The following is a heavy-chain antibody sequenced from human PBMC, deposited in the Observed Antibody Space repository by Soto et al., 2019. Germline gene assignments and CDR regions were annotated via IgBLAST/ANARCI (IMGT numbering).Heavy chain of an antibody. J-gene: IGHJ6*02. D-gene: IGHD3-3*01. V-gene: IGHV3-30-3*01. CDR1: GFTFSSYA. CDR2: ISYDGSNK. CDR3: ASETYYDFWSGPSYGMDV. Sequence: QVQLVESGGGVVQPGRSLRLSCAASGFTFSSYAMHWVRQAPCKGLEWVAVISYDGSNKYYADSVKGRFTISRDNSKNTLYLQMNSLRAEDTAVYYCASETYYDFWSGPSYGMDVWGQGTTVTVSS.